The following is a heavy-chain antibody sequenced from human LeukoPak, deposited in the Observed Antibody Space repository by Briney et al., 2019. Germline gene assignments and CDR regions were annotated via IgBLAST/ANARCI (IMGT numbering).Heavy chain of an antibody. Sequence: GASVTVSCKAPGYTFTTYGISWVRQAPGQWLEWMGWISAYNGNTNYAQKLQGRVTMTTDTSTSTAYLELRSLRSDDTAVYYCARGPYCSGGTCYSQYFDYWGQGTLVTASS. D-gene: IGHD2-15*01. CDR2: ISAYNGNT. CDR1: GYTFTTYG. V-gene: IGHV1-18*01. CDR3: ARGPYCSGGTCYSQYFDY. J-gene: IGHJ4*02.